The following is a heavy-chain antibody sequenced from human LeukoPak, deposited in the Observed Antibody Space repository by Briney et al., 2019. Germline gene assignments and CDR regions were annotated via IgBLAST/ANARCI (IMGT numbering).Heavy chain of an antibody. D-gene: IGHD1-26*01. J-gene: IGHJ5*02. V-gene: IGHV4-59*02. Sequence: PSETLSLTCAVSGGSVLNYYWSWIRQPPGKGLEWIGIIYYTGTSNSNPSLGSRVSMSVDSSKNQISLQLKSVTAADTAVYFCARDQKFSYSDPWGQGTLVTVSS. CDR3: ARDQKFSYSDP. CDR1: GGSVLNYY. CDR2: IYYTGTS.